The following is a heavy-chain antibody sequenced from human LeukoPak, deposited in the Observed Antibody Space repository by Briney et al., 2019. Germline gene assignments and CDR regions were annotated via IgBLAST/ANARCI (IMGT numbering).Heavy chain of an antibody. CDR1: GGSLSSGDYY. Sequence: SDTVSLTCTVSGGSLSSGDYYWRWIRQPPGKGLEGIGYIYYSESTYYNPSLKSRVTISVDTSKNQFSLKLSSVTAADTAVFFCARDRDILIPDYWGQGTLVTVSS. CDR2: IYYSEST. J-gene: IGHJ4*02. CDR3: ARDRDILIPDY. V-gene: IGHV4-30-4*02. D-gene: IGHD3-9*01.